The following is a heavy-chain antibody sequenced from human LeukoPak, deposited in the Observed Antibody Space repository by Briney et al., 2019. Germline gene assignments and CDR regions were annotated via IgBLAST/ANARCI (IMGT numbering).Heavy chain of an antibody. Sequence: SVKVSCKASGGTFSSYANSWVRQAPGQGLEWMGGVIPIFGTANYAQKFQGRVTITTDESTSTAYMELSSLRSEDTAVYYCARGGLELRSLDYWGQGTLVTVSS. J-gene: IGHJ4*02. CDR3: ARGGLELRSLDY. CDR1: GGTFSSYA. D-gene: IGHD1-7*01. CDR2: VIPIFGTA. V-gene: IGHV1-69*05.